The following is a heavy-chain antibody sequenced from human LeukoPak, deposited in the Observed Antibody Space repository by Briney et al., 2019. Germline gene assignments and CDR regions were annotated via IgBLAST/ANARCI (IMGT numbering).Heavy chain of an antibody. V-gene: IGHV4-39*07. CDR1: GGSISSSSYY. Sequence: PSETLSLTCIVSGGSISSSSYYWGWIRQPPGKGLEWIGSTDYRGTTYHNPSLNRRVTISVDTSKNQFSLKLSSVTAADTAVYYCANTDYGDYVLMGWGQGTLVTVSS. CDR2: TDYRGTT. J-gene: IGHJ4*02. CDR3: ANTDYGDYVLMG. D-gene: IGHD4-17*01.